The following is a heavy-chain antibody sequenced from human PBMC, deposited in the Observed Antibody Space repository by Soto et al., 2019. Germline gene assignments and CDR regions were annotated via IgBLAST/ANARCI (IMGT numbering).Heavy chain of an antibody. Sequence: QVQLQESGPGLVRPSGTLSLTCSVSDGSISGLYWTWVRQSPGKGLEWIGWIYSSGTTNYNPSLKSRDAFSVDTSKNQFSLKLTSVTAADTAIYYCARLRNHSFMDAWGKGTTVAVSS. V-gene: IGHV4-59*08. CDR1: DGSISGLY. CDR3: ARLRNHSFMDA. CDR2: IYSSGTT. J-gene: IGHJ6*03. D-gene: IGHD1-1*01.